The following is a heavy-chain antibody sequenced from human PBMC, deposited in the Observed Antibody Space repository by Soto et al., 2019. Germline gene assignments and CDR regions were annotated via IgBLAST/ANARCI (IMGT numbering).Heavy chain of an antibody. CDR3: AKAQLFYYYGMDV. D-gene: IGHD3-10*01. Sequence: EVQLLESGGGLVQPGGSLRLSCAASGFTFSNYAVNWVRQGPGKGLEWVSALSGSGGSTYYADYVKGRFTISRDNSKNTLYLQMNSLRAEDTAVYYCAKAQLFYYYGMDVWGQGTTVTVYS. CDR2: LSGSGGST. J-gene: IGHJ6*02. CDR1: GFTFSNYA. V-gene: IGHV3-23*01.